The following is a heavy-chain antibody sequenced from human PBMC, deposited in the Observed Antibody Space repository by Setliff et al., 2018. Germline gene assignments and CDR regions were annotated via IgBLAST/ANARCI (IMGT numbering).Heavy chain of an antibody. CDR3: ARGGTFRYFDY. J-gene: IGHJ4*02. CDR2: IFYSGDT. CDR1: GGSITSGGYY. V-gene: IGHV4-61*08. Sequence: PSETLSLTCTVSGGSITSGGYYWSWIRQPPGKGLEWIGFIFYSGDTNSNPSLKSRVTMSVDTSKNHLSLKLRSVTAADTAVYYCARGGTFRYFDYWGQGTPVTVSS. D-gene: IGHD5-12*01.